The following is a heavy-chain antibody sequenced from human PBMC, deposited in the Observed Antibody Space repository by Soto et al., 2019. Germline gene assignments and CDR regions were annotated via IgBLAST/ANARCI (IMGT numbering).Heavy chain of an antibody. V-gene: IGHV3-11*01. CDR3: ATELSGNYFAFDS. D-gene: IGHD1-26*01. J-gene: IGHJ3*01. Sequence: RKGLEWISYMTRSGSSSSYADSVKGRFTISRDNAKNSLYLQMSSLRGDDTAVYYCATELSGNYFAFDSWGQGTMFTVSS. CDR2: MTRSGSSS.